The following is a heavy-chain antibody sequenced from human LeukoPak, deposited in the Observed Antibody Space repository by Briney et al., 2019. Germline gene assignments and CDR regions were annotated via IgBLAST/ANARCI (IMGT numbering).Heavy chain of an antibody. CDR1: GGSISSGGYY. V-gene: IGHV4-31*03. J-gene: IGHJ4*02. CDR2: IYYSGST. CDR3: ASAYYYDSSGYPI. Sequence: SETLSLTCTVSGGSISSGGYYWSWIRQHPGTGLEWIGYIYYSGSTYYNPSLKSRVTISVDTSKNQFSLKLSSVTAADTAVYYCASAYYYDSSGYPIWGQGTLVTVSS. D-gene: IGHD3-22*01.